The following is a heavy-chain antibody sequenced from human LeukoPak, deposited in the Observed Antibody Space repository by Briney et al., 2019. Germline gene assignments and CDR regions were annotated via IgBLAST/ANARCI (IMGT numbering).Heavy chain of an antibody. D-gene: IGHD6-19*01. V-gene: IGHV1-18*01. CDR2: ISAYNGNT. Sequence: ASVKVACKASGYTFTSYGSSWVRQAPGQGLEWMGWISAYNGNTNYAQKLQGRVNMTTDTSTSTAYMELRSLRSDDTAVYYCARDRRAVAGSGFDYWGQGTLVTVSS. CDR1: GYTFTSYG. J-gene: IGHJ4*02. CDR3: ARDRRAVAGSGFDY.